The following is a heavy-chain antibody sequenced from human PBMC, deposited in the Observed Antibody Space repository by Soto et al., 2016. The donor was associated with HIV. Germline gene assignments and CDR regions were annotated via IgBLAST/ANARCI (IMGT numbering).Heavy chain of an antibody. CDR3: TRLDDVLRHFDWLSAFDS. CDR1: GFTFSGSA. CDR2: IRSKANTYAT. Sequence: EVQLVESGGDLVQPGGSLKLSCAASGFTFSGSAMHWVRQASGKGLEWVGRIRSKANTYATAYAASVKGRFSISRDDSKNTAYLQMNSLKTEDTAVYYCTRLDDVLRHFDWLSAFDSWGQGTLATVSS. J-gene: IGHJ4*02. D-gene: IGHD3-9*01. V-gene: IGHV3-73*01.